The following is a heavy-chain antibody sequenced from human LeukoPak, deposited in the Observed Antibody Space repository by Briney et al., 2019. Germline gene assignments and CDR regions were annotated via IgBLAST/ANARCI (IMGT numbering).Heavy chain of an antibody. CDR1: GFIFSSYA. V-gene: IGHV3-30-3*01. Sequence: GGSLRLSCAASGFIFSSYAMHWVRQAPGKGLEWVAVISYDGSNKYCADSVKGRFTISRDNSKNTLYLQMNSLRAEDTAVYYCARGYYDSSGYFGYWGQGTLVTVSS. J-gene: IGHJ4*02. CDR2: ISYDGSNK. D-gene: IGHD3-22*01. CDR3: ARGYYDSSGYFGY.